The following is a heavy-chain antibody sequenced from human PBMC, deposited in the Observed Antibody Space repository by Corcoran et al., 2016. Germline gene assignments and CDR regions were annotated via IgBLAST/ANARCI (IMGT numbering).Heavy chain of an antibody. V-gene: IGHV3-30*18. CDR2: ISYDGSNK. J-gene: IGHJ6*02. D-gene: IGHD2-2*01. CDR3: AKVGEPWYQLLHYYYGMDV. CDR1: GFTFSSYG. Sequence: QVQLVESGGGVVQPGRSLRLSCAASGFTFSSYGMHWVRQAPGKGLEWVAVISYDGSNKYYADSVKGRFTITRDNSKNTLYLQMKSLRAEDTAVYYCAKVGEPWYQLLHYYYGMDVWGQGTTVTVSS.